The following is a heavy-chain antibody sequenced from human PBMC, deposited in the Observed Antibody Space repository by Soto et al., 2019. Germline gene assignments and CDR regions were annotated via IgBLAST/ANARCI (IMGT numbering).Heavy chain of an antibody. CDR1: GGSINTFY. D-gene: IGHD5-12*01. CDR3: AREGSYSAYNFAHGIQLWSFDF. CDR2: IFSSGST. J-gene: IGHJ4*02. V-gene: IGHV4-4*07. Sequence: SETLSLTCTVSGGSINTFYWSWVRQPAGKGLEWIGRIFSSGSTSFNPSLESRVTMSVDTSKNHFSLNLSSVTAADMAVYYCAREGSYSAYNFAHGIQLWSFDFWGQGALVTVSS.